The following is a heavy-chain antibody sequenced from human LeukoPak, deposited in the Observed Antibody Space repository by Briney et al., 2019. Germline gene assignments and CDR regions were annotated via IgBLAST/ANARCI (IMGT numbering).Heavy chain of an antibody. Sequence: GGSLRLSCAASGFNYNMHWVRQAAGKGLEWGGFISFNCSTAYYADSVQGRFTFSRDTSNSTLHLHMKSLRTEAPPLYYCPILPSIAAYFSSWGQGTLVTVSS. J-gene: IGHJ4*02. CDR1: GFNYN. CDR3: PILPSIAAYFSS. V-gene: IGHV3-30*04. D-gene: IGHD2-21*01. CDR2: ISFNCSTA.